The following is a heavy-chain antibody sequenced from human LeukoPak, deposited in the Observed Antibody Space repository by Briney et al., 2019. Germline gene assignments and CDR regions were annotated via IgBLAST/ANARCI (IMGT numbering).Heavy chain of an antibody. V-gene: IGHV1-69*02. CDR2: IIPILGIA. D-gene: IGHD4-23*01. J-gene: IGHJ3*02. Sequence: SVKVSCKASGGTFSSYTISWVRQAPGQGLEWMGRIIPILGIANYAQKFQGRVTNTADKSTSTAYMELSSLRSEDTAVYYCARTMTTVVTAGPLAFDIWGQGTMVTVSS. CDR3: ARTMTTVVTAGPLAFDI. CDR1: GGTFSSYT.